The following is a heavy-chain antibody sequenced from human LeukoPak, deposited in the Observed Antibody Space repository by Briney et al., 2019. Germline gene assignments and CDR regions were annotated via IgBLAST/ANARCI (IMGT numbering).Heavy chain of an antibody. CDR1: GFTFSNAW. CDR3: TKDPNGDYVGAFDP. J-gene: IGHJ5*02. Sequence: PGGSLRLSCAASGFTFSNAWMSWVRQAPGKGLEWVGRIKSKTDGGTTDYAAPVKGRFTISRDDTKNTLYLQMNSLRADDTAVYYCTKDPNGDYVGAFDPWGQGTLVTVSS. CDR2: IKSKTDGGTT. D-gene: IGHD4-17*01. V-gene: IGHV3-15*01.